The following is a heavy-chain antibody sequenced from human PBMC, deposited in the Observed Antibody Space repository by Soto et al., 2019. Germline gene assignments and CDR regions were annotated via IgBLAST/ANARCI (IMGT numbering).Heavy chain of an antibody. CDR1: GFPFSTYA. Sequence: QLVESGGGVVQPGGSLRLSCRGSGFPFSTYAMNWVRQAPGKGLEWVADASYDGSIKYYTDSVKGRFTISRDNSKNTLYLEMNSLRREDTAKYYCARDRAGSAWAFDLWCQGTLVSVSS. CDR3: ARDRAGSAWAFDL. V-gene: IGHV3-30*04. J-gene: IGHJ4*02. CDR2: ASYDGSIK. D-gene: IGHD6-19*01.